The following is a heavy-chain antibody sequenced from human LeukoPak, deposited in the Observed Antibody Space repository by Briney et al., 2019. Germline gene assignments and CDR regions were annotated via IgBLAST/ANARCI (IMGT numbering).Heavy chain of an antibody. CDR2: FIPIFGAA. Sequence: SVKLSCSASGGTFSIYTISRGRESPRHELEWLGGFIPIFGAANYAQKFQGRGTITADASTTTAYMEMSSLRSEDTAACHCARDRRSTNYYFMDVCGDASTPTVS. CDR3: ARDRRSTNYYFMDV. V-gene: IGHV1-69*13. J-gene: IGHJ6*01. CDR1: GGTFSIYT.